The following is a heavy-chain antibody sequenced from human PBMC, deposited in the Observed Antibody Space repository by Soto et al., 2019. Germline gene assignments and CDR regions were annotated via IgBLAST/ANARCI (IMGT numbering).Heavy chain of an antibody. D-gene: IGHD3-9*01. CDR1: GGPFSSYA. CDR3: ARGAKHPILTGPTAPDLYYAMDV. V-gene: IGHV1-69*13. CDR2: IIPIFGTA. J-gene: IGHJ6*02. Sequence: SVKVSCKASGGPFSSYAISWVRQAPGQGLEWMGGIIPIFGTANYAQKFQGRVTITADESTSTAYMELSSLRSEDTAVYYCARGAKHPILTGPTAPDLYYAMDVWGQGTTVTVSS.